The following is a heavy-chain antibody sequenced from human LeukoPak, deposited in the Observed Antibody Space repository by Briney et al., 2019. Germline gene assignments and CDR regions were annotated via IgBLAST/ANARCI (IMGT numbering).Heavy chain of an antibody. J-gene: IGHJ4*02. CDR3: AKSRSGYALFDY. V-gene: IGHV3-23*01. CDR1: GFTFSSYA. Sequence: HPGGSLRLSCAASGFTFSSYAMSWVRQAPGKGLEWVSAISGSGGSTYYADSVKGRFTISRDNSKNTLYLQMDSLRAEDTAVYYCAKSRSGYALFDYWGQGTLVTVSS. D-gene: IGHD5-12*01. CDR2: ISGSGGST.